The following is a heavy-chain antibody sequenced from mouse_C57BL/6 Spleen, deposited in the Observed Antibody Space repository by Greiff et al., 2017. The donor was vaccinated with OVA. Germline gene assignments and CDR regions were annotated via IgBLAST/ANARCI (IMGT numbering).Heavy chain of an antibody. J-gene: IGHJ3*01. V-gene: IGHV3-6*01. CDR3: AREDDGYGFAY. Sequence: EVQLQESGPGLVKPSQSLSLTCSFTGYSITSVYYWNWIRQFPGNKLEWMGYISYDGSNNYNPSLKNRISITRDTSKNQFFLKLNSVTTEDTATYYCAREDDGYGFAYWGQGTLVTVSA. D-gene: IGHD2-3*01. CDR1: GYSITSVYY. CDR2: ISYDGSN.